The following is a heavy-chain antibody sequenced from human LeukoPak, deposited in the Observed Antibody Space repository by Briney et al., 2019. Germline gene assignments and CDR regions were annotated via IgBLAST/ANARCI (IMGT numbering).Heavy chain of an antibody. V-gene: IGHV4-30-2*05. D-gene: IGHD2-15*01. Sequence: ASQTLSLTCTVSGGSISSGGYYWSWIRQPPGKGLEWIGYIYHSGSTYYNPSLKSRVTISVDTSKNQFSLKLSSVTAADTAVYYCARSCSGGSCYSQDAFDIWGQGTMVTVSS. CDR1: GGSISSGGYY. CDR2: IYHSGST. J-gene: IGHJ3*02. CDR3: ARSCSGGSCYSQDAFDI.